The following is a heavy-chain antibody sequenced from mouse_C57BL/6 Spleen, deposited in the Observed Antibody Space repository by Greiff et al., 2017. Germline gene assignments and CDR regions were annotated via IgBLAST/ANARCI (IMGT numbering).Heavy chain of an antibody. V-gene: IGHV1-50*01. CDR1: GYTFTSYW. D-gene: IGHD2-4*01. CDR3: ARKGGGDYPY. J-gene: IGHJ2*01. CDR2: IDPSDSYT. Sequence: QVQLQQPGAELVKPGASVKLSCKASGYTFTSYWMQWVKQRPGQGLEWIGEIDPSDSYTNYNQKFKVKATLTVDTSSSTAYMQLSSLTSEDSAVYYCARKGGGDYPYWGQGTTLTVSS.